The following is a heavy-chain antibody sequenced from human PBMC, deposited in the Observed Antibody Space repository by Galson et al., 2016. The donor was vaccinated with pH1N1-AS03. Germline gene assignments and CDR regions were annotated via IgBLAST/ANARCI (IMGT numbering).Heavy chain of an antibody. CDR2: MYYTGTA. CDR3: ARDRYFPGWSYEGWFDP. Sequence: SETLSLTCTVSGGSIRGSSDYWGWIRQPPGKGLEWIGNMYYTGTAFYNPSLKSRVTISIDTSNNQFSLKLTSVTAADTAVYYCARDRYFPGWSYEGWFDPWGPGTLVTVSS. V-gene: IGHV4-39*07. CDR1: GGSIRGSSDY. J-gene: IGHJ5*02. D-gene: IGHD1-26*01.